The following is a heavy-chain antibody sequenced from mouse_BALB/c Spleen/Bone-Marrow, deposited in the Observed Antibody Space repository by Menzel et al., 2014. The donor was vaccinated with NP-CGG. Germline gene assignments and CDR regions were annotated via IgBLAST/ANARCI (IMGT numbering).Heavy chain of an antibody. J-gene: IGHJ2*01. D-gene: IGHD1-1*01. CDR1: GISITTGNYR. CDR3: ARYLGAYFDY. CDR2: IYYSGTI. V-gene: IGHV3-5*02. Sequence: DVQLQESGPGLVKPSQTVSLTCTVTGISITTGNYRWSWIRQFPGNKLEWIGYIYYSGTITYNPSLTSRTTITRDTSKNQFFLEMNSLTAEDTATYYCARYLGAYFDYWGQGTTLTVSS.